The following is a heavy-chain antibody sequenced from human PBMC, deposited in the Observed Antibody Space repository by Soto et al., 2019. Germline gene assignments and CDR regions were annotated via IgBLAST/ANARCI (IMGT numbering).Heavy chain of an antibody. CDR3: ARHLPDCSGDSCYYLVDD. D-gene: IGHD2-15*01. J-gene: IGHJ4*02. CDR2: VFYSGNT. V-gene: IGHV4-39*01. Sequence: QLQLQESGPGLVKPSETLSLTCTVSGDSISRSSYYWGWIRQPPGKGLEWIASVFYSGNTYYSPSLESRVTMSVDTSKNRFSLRLSSVTAADTAVYYCARHLPDCSGDSCYYLVDDWGQGTLVTVSS. CDR1: GDSISRSSYY.